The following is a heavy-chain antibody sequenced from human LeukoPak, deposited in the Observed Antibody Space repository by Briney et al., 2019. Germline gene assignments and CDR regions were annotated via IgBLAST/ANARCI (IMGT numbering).Heavy chain of an antibody. CDR3: ARDNVLRFLEWLRGSYNWFDP. CDR1: GYTFTGYY. V-gene: IGHV1-2*02. Sequence: ASVKVSCKASGYTFTGYYMHWVRQAPGQGLEWMGWINPNSGGTNYAQEFQGRVTMTRDTSISTAYMELSRLRSDDTAVYYCARDNVLRFLEWLRGSYNWFDPWGQGTLVTVSS. CDR2: INPNSGGT. D-gene: IGHD3-3*01. J-gene: IGHJ5*02.